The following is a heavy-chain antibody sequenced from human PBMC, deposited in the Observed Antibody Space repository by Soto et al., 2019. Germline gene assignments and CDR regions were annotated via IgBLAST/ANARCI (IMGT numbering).Heavy chain of an antibody. Sequence: LSLTCTVSCGSISSGDYYWSWIRQPPGKGLEWIGYIYYSGSTYYNPSLKSRVTISVDTSKNQFSLKLSSVTAADTAVYYCARAENCSGGSCPADYWGQGTLVTVSS. J-gene: IGHJ4*02. CDR3: ARAENCSGGSCPADY. CDR2: IYYSGST. D-gene: IGHD2-15*01. V-gene: IGHV4-30-4*01. CDR1: CGSISSGDYY.